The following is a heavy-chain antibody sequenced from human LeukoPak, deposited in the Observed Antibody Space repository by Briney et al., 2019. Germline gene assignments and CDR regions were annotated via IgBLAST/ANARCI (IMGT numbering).Heavy chain of an antibody. V-gene: IGHV4-61*01. Sequence: SETLSLTCTVSGGSVSSGSYYWSWIRQPPGKGLEWIGYIYYSGSTYYNPSLKSRVTISVDTSKNQFSLKLSSVTAADTAVYYCARHRRVVAHFDYWGQGTLVTVSS. CDR3: ARHRRVVAHFDY. CDR1: GGSVSSGSYY. D-gene: IGHD2-15*01. CDR2: IYYSGST. J-gene: IGHJ4*02.